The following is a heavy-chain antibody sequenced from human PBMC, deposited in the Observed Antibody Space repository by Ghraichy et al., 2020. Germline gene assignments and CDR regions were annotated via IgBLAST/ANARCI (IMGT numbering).Heavy chain of an antibody. CDR3: ARVGYCSGVGCQGRDWFDP. CDR1: GFTFSDYW. V-gene: IGHV3-7*04. Sequence: GGSLTLSCAASGFTFSDYWMTWVRQAPGKGLECVANIRGDESEKNYVDSVKGRFTISRDDAKNSLYLQMNSLRAEDTAVYYCARVGYCSGVGCQGRDWFDPWGQGTLVTVSS. D-gene: IGHD2-15*01. CDR2: IRGDESEK. J-gene: IGHJ5*02.